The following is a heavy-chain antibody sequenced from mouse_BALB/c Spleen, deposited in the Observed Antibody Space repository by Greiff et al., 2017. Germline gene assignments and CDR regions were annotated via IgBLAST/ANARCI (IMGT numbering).Heavy chain of an antibody. V-gene: IGHV3-2*02. CDR2: ISYSGST. CDR1: GYSFTSYYT. D-gene: IGHD3-3*01. CDR3: ARAGLGTLFAY. Sequence: EVKLMESGPGLVKPSQSLSLSCTASGYSFTSYYTWKWIRQFPENQLEWMGYISYSGSTSYNPSLKSRISITRDTSKNQFFLQLNSVTTEDTATYYCARAGLGTLFAYWGQGTLVTVSA. J-gene: IGHJ3*01.